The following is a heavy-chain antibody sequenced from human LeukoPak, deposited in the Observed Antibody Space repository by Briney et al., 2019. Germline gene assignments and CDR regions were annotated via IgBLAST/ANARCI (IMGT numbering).Heavy chain of an antibody. V-gene: IGHV1-69*13. D-gene: IGHD5-24*01. CDR3: ARDEDGYNYGFDP. CDR1: GGTFSSYA. CDR2: IIPIFGTA. J-gene: IGHJ5*02. Sequence: GASVKVSCKASGGTFSSYAISWVRQAPGQGLEWMGGIIPIFGTANYAQKFQGRVTITADESTSTAYMELSSLRSEDTAVYYCARDEDGYNYGFDPWGQGTLVTVSS.